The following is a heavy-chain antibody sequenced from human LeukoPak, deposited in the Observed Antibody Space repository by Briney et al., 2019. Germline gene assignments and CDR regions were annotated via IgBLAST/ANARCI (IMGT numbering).Heavy chain of an antibody. CDR2: INPNSGGT. V-gene: IGHV1-2*02. Sequence: ASVKVSCKASGYTFTGYYMHWVRQAPGQGLEWMGWINPNSGGTNYAQKFQGRVTMTRDTSISTAYMELSRLRSEDTAVYYCASDSTEGYYFDYWGQGTLVTVSS. CDR3: ASDSTEGYYFDY. J-gene: IGHJ4*02. D-gene: IGHD3-22*01. CDR1: GYTFTGYY.